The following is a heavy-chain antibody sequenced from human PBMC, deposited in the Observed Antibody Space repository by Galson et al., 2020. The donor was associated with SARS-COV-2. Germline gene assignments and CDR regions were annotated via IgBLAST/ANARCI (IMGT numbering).Heavy chain of an antibody. J-gene: IGHJ5*02. CDR2: ISYDGSNK. CDR1: GFTFSSYG. D-gene: IGHD1-26*01. V-gene: IGHV3-30*03. Sequence: QAGGSLRLSCAASGFTFSSYGMHWVRQAPGKGLEWVAVISYDGSNKYYADSVKGRFTISRDNSKNTLYLQMNSLRAEDTAVYYCARPRSGSYLYWFDPWGQETLVTVSS. CDR3: ARPRSGSYLYWFDP.